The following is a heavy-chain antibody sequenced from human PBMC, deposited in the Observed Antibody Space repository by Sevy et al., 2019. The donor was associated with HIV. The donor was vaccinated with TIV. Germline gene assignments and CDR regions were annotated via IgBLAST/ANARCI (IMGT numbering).Heavy chain of an antibody. J-gene: IGHJ5*02. Sequence: SETLSLTCTVSGGSISSSSYYWGWIRQPPGKGLEWIGSIYYSGSTYYNPSLKSRVTISVDTSKTQFSLKLSSVTAADTAVYYCARHSIHVHDYGAPSWFDPWGQGTLVTVSS. CDR2: IYYSGST. CDR3: ARHSIHVHDYGAPSWFDP. V-gene: IGHV4-39*01. D-gene: IGHD4-17*01. CDR1: GGSISSSSYY.